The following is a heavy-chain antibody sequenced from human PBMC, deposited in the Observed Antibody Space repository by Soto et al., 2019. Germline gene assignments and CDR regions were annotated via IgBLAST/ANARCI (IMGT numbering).Heavy chain of an antibody. Sequence: SVKVSCKASGGTFSTYTISWVRQAPGQGLEWMGRIIPILGIANYAQKFQGRVTITADKSTSTAYMELSSLRSEDTAVYYCAREEYYYGSGAFFDYWGQGTLVTVSS. CDR1: GGTFSTYT. CDR2: IIPILGIA. V-gene: IGHV1-69*04. CDR3: AREEYYYGSGAFFDY. J-gene: IGHJ4*02. D-gene: IGHD3-10*01.